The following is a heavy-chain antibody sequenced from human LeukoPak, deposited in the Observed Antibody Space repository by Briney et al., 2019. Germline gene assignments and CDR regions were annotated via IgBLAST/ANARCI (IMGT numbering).Heavy chain of an antibody. D-gene: IGHD6-19*01. CDR1: GGTFSSYA. V-gene: IGHV1-69*13. J-gene: IGHJ4*02. CDR3: AKNQAVAGPFDY. CDR2: IIPIFGTA. Sequence: GASVKVSCKASGGTFSSYAISWVRQAPGQGLEWMGGIIPIFGTANYALKFQGRVTITADESTSTASMELSILRSEDTAVYYCAKNQAVAGPFDYWGQGTLVTVSS.